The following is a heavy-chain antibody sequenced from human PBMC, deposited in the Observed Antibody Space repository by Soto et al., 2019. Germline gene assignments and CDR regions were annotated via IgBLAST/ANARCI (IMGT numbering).Heavy chain of an antibody. Sequence: SETLSLTCTVSGGSISSYYWSWIRQPPGKGLEWIGYIYYSGSTNYSPSLKSRATISVDTSKNQSSLNLTSVTTADTAVYYCARETYKDYYYYVVDVWGQGTPVTVSS. CDR3: ARETYKDYYYYVVDV. CDR1: GGSISSYY. V-gene: IGHV4-59*01. D-gene: IGHD1-1*01. J-gene: IGHJ6*02. CDR2: IYYSGST.